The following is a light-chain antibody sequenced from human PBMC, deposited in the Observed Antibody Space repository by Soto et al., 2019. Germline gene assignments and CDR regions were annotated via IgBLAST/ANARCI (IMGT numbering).Light chain of an antibody. CDR2: DVS. CDR3: SSYTSSNTFV. Sequence: QPALTQPASVSGSPGQSITISCTGTSSDVGGYNSVFWYQQHPGKAPKLMIYDVSSRPSGVSNRFSGSKSGNTASLTISGLQAEDEADYYCSSYTSSNTFVFGTGTKVTVL. V-gene: IGLV2-14*03. J-gene: IGLJ1*01. CDR1: SSDVGGYNS.